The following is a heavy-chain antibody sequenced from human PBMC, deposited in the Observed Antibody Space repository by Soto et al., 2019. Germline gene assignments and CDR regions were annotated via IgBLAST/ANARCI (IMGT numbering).Heavy chain of an antibody. V-gene: IGHV1-18*01. CDR3: ARLIVDTAMVTYYFDY. CDR2: ISAYNGNT. CDR1: GYTFTGYG. D-gene: IGHD5-18*01. J-gene: IGHJ4*02. Sequence: ASVKVSCKASGYTFTGYGISWVRQAPGQGLEWMGWISAYNGNTNYAQKLQGRVTMTTDTSTSTAYMELRSLRSDDTAVYYCARLIVDTAMVTYYFDYWGQGTLVTVSS.